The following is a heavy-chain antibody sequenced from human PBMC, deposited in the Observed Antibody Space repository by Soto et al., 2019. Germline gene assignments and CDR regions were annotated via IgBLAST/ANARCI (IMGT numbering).Heavy chain of an antibody. V-gene: IGHV4-31*03. J-gene: IGHJ6*02. CDR2: SYYTGSS. CDR1: GGSISSGGYY. Sequence: SETLSLTCTVSGGSISSGGYYWSWIRQHPGKGLEWVGYSYYTGSSYYNPSLKSRVTISVDASKNQLSLRLASVTAADTAVYYCARDRYYDSSGYGMDVWGQGTTVTVSS. D-gene: IGHD3-22*01. CDR3: ARDRYYDSSGYGMDV.